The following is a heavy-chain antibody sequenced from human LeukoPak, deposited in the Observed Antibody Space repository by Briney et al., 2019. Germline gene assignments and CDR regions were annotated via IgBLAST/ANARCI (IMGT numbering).Heavy chain of an antibody. CDR3: ARGTFYCSSTSCHRGIYYYYGMDV. D-gene: IGHD2-2*01. CDR2: IYTSGST. Sequence: SETLSLTCTVSGGSISSGSYYWSWIRQPAGKGLEWIGRIYTSGSTNYNPSLKSRVTISVDTSKNQFSLKLSSVTAADTAVYYCARGTFYCSSTSCHRGIYYYYGMDVWGQGTTVTVSS. CDR1: GGSISSGSYY. J-gene: IGHJ6*02. V-gene: IGHV4-61*02.